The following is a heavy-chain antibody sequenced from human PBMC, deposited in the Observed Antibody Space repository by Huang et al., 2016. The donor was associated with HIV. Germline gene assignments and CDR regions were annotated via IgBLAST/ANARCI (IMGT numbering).Heavy chain of an antibody. J-gene: IGHJ3*02. Sequence: QVRLHQWGTGLVRPSETLSLTCAVYGGPLSGHYWSWVRLPPGGSLEGLGEVNRRGSANYNPSLKSRLSMSIDTSKKQFSLRLGSVTAADTALYYCARSLMGEDPFDIWGQGTLVTVSS. D-gene: IGHD3-16*01. V-gene: IGHV4-34*01. CDR3: ARSLMGEDPFDI. CDR1: GGPLSGHY. CDR2: VNRRGSA.